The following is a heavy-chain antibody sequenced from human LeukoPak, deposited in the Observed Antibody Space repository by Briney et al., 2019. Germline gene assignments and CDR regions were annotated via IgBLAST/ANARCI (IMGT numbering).Heavy chain of an antibody. CDR1: GFMFKGYD. D-gene: IGHD5-12*01. V-gene: IGHV3-30*18. J-gene: IGHJ4*02. Sequence: GRSLRLSCEASGFMFKGYDMRWVRQAPGKGLEWVATISYDETNTYYVDSVKGRFTISRDNSKNTLYLQMDDLRLEDTAVYYCVKRGSGYDYGSMDYWGQGTLVTVSS. CDR3: VKRGSGYDYGSMDY. CDR2: ISYDETNT.